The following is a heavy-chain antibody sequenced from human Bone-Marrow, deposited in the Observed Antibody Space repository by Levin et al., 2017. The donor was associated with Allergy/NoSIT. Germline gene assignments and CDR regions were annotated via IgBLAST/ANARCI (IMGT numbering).Heavy chain of an antibody. CDR3: ARLSGVRLWYHYGMDV. CDR2: ISSSGSTI. CDR1: GFTFSDYY. D-gene: IGHD3-10*01. Sequence: LSLTCAASGFTFSDYYMSWIRQAPGKGLEWVSYISSSGSTIYYADSVKGRFTISRDNAKNSLYLQMNSLRAEDTAVYYCARLSGVRLWYHYGMDVWGQGTTVTVSS. J-gene: IGHJ6*02. V-gene: IGHV3-11*01.